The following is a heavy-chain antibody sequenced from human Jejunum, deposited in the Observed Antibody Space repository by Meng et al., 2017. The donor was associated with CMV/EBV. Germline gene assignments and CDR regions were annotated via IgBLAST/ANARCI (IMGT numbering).Heavy chain of an antibody. D-gene: IGHD2-2*01. CDR3: TRDFAFPDIPTANWFDL. CDR1: FIFSDYW. J-gene: IGHJ5*02. Sequence: FIFSDYWMHWVRQAPGKGLEWISRINRDGEHPLYADSVEGRFTVPRDNDKNTVYLQMNSLRVDDTGVYYCTRDFAFPDIPTANWFDLWGQGTLVTVSS. CDR2: INRDGEHP. V-gene: IGHV3-74*01.